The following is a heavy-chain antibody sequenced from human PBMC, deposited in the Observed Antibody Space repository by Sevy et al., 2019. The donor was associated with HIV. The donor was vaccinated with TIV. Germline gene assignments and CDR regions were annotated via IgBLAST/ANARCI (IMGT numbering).Heavy chain of an antibody. CDR3: ARGRFKLGY. D-gene: IGHD6-13*01. CDR2: INHSGST. Sequence: SETLSLTCAVYGGSFSGYYWSWIRQSPGKGLEWIGEINHSGSTNYNPSLKSRVTISVDTSKNQFSLKLSSVTAADTAVYYCARGRFKLGYWGQRTLVTVSS. J-gene: IGHJ4*02. V-gene: IGHV4-34*01. CDR1: GGSFSGYY.